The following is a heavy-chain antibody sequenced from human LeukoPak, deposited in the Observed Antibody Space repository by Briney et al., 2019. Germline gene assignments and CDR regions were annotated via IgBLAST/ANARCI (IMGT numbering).Heavy chain of an antibody. J-gene: IGHJ4*02. V-gene: IGHV4-4*07. CDR3: ARTYYYDSSGSLDY. CDR2: IYTSGST. Sequence: PSETLSLTCTVSGGSISSYYWSWIRQPAGKGLEWIGRIYTSGSTNYNPSLKSRVTMSVDMSKNQFSLKLSSVTAADTAVYYCARTYYYDSSGSLDYWGQGTLVTVSS. D-gene: IGHD3-22*01. CDR1: GGSISSYY.